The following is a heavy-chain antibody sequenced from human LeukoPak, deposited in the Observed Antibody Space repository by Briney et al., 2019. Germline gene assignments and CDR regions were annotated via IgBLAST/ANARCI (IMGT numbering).Heavy chain of an antibody. Sequence: PGGPLRLSCAASGFTFSSYEMSWVRQAPGKGLEWVSYISSSGGSIYYADSVKGRFTISRDNAKDSLYLQMNILRAEDTAVYYCARRRSWMGDIDYWGQGTLVTVSS. CDR2: ISSSGGSI. CDR3: ARRRSWMGDIDY. J-gene: IGHJ4*02. D-gene: IGHD6-13*01. CDR1: GFTFSSYE. V-gene: IGHV3-48*03.